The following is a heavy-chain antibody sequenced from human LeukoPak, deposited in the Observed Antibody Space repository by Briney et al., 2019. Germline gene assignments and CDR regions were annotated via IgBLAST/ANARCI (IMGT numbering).Heavy chain of an antibody. D-gene: IGHD1-14*01. CDR1: GYSISSGYY. CDR2: IYYSGST. V-gene: IGHV4-61*01. Sequence: SETLSLTCTVPGYSISSGYYWGWIRQPPGKGLEWIGYIYYSGSTNYNPSLKSRVTISVDTSKNQFSLKLSSVTAADTAVYYCARGPDGAFDIWGQGTMVTVSS. J-gene: IGHJ3*02. CDR3: ARGPDGAFDI.